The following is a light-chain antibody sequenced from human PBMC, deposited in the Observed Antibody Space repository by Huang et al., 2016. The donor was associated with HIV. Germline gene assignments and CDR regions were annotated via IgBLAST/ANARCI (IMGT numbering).Light chain of an antibody. CDR2: GAS. V-gene: IGKV3-20*01. CDR1: QSVISSY. J-gene: IGKJ3*01. CDR3: QHYGRSPPFT. Sequence: EIVLTQSPGTLSLSPGDTVTLSCRASQSVISSYLAWYQQRPGQSPRLLMYGASSRATGIPDRFSGSGSGTEYTLTINSLEPEDSAIYFCQHYGRSPPFTFGPGTRLHIK.